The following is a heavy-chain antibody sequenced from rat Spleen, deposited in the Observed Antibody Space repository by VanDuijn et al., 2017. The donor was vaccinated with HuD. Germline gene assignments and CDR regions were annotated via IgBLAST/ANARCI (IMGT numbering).Heavy chain of an antibody. J-gene: IGHJ1*01. CDR2: ISTGGGNT. CDR3: AKDMNYYSSYIPYWYFDF. V-gene: IGHV5S13*01. Sequence: EVQLVESGGGLVQPGRSLKLSCAASGFTYSNYVMAWVRQAPTKGLEWVASISTGGGNTYYRDSVKGRFTISRDNAKNTLYLQMDSLRSEETATYYCAKDMNYYSSYIPYWYFDFWGPGTMVTVSS. CDR1: GFTYSNYV. D-gene: IGHD1-2*01.